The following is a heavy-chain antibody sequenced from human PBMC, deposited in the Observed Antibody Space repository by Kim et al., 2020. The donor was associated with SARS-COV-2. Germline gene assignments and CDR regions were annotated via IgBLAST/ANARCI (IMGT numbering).Heavy chain of an antibody. D-gene: IGHD2-2*01. CDR1: GFSFSDYA. J-gene: IGHJ4*02. CDR2: FSGFESGT. CDR3: AKKYLVGYSSSGFDY. V-gene: IGHV3-23*01. Sequence: GGSLRLSCKTSGFSFSDYALSWVRQAPGKGLEWVSGFSGFESGTYYADSVNGRFTISRDNSQNTLYLQMNSLRVEDAAVYFCAKKYLVGYSSSGFDYWGQGTLVTVSS.